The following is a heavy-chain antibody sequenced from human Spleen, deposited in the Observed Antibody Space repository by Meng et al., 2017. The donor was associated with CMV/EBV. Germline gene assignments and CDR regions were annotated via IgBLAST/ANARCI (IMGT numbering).Heavy chain of an antibody. V-gene: IGHV1-2*02. CDR3: AGSTYNSGWYFAY. CDR1: SYSVTGDY. Sequence: NASSYSVTGDYIHWVRQAPGQGLEWMGWIDPNSGDTNYAQKFQDRVAMTRDTSIAAAYLELSRLGSDDRAVYYCAGSTYNSGWYFAYWGQGTLVTVSS. D-gene: IGHD6-19*01. CDR2: IDPNSGDT. J-gene: IGHJ4*02.